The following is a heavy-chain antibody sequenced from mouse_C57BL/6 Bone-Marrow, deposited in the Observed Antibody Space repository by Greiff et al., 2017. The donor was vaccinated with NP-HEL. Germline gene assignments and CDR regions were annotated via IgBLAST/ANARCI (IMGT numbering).Heavy chain of an antibody. Sequence: EVQLQQSVAELVRPGASVKLSCTASGFNIKNTYMHWVKQRPEQGLEWIGRIDPANGNTKYAPKFQGKATITADTSSNTAYLQLSSLTSDDTAIYYCARSDSLYGKERVYYAMDYWGQGTSVTVSS. CDR1: GFNIKNTY. J-gene: IGHJ4*01. D-gene: IGHD2-1*01. V-gene: IGHV14-3*01. CDR2: IDPANGNT. CDR3: ARSDSLYGKERVYYAMDY.